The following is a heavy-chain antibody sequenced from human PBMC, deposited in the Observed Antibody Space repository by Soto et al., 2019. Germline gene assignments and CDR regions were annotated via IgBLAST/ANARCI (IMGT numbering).Heavy chain of an antibody. CDR3: ARARFEFGGVIRSYYMDV. CDR1: GFTFSDYY. D-gene: IGHD3-16*02. J-gene: IGHJ6*03. Sequence: QVQLVESGGGLVKPGGSLRLSGAVSGFTFSDYYMSWIRQAPGKGLEWVSYISSSGSTIYYADSVKGRLTVSRDNAKNSLYLQMNSLRAEDTAVYYCARARFEFGGVIRSYYMDVWGKGTTVTVSS. V-gene: IGHV3-11*01. CDR2: ISSSGSTI.